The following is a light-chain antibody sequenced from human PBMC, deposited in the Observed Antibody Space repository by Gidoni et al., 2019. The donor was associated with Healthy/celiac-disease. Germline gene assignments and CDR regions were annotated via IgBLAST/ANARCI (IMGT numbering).Light chain of an antibody. Sequence: EIVLTQSPGTLSLSPGERATLSCRVSQSVSSSYLAWYQQKPGQAPRLLIYGASSRATGIPDRFSGSGSGTDFTLTISRLEPEDFAVYYCQQYGSSPSFGPGTKVDIK. J-gene: IGKJ3*01. V-gene: IGKV3-20*01. CDR2: GAS. CDR3: QQYGSSPS. CDR1: QSVSSSY.